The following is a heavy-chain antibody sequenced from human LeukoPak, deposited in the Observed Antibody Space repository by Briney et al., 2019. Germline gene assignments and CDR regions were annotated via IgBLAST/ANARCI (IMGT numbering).Heavy chain of an antibody. CDR1: GGSFSGYY. CDR3: ARGSTVTLFRY. V-gene: IGHV4-34*01. J-gene: IGHJ4*02. Sequence: PSETLSLTCAVYGGSFSGYYWSWIRQPPGKGLEWIGEINHSGSTNYNPSLKSRVTISVDTSKNQFSLKLSSVTAADTAVYYCARGSTVTLFRYWGQGTLVTVSS. D-gene: IGHD4-17*01. CDR2: INHSGST.